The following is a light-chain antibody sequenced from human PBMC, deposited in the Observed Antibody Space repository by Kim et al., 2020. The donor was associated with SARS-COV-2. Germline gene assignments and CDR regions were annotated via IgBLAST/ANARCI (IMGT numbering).Light chain of an antibody. Sequence: VSPGQTASITCSGDELGDKSVFWYQQKPGQTPVLVIYQDTKRPSGIPERFSAYNSGNTATLTISGTQATDEADYYCQAWDSGTAVVFGGGTQLTVL. CDR2: QDT. CDR3: QAWDSGTAVV. V-gene: IGLV3-1*01. J-gene: IGLJ2*01. CDR1: ELGDKS.